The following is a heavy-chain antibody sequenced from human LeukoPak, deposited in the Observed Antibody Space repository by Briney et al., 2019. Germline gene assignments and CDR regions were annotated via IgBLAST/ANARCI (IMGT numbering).Heavy chain of an antibody. CDR3: ARGGALLEDTGYSSGWYTY. D-gene: IGHD6-19*01. Sequence: GGSLRLSCAASGFTFSSYGMSWVRQAPGRGLEWVSGINWNGGSTGYADSVKGRFTISRDNAKNSLYLQMNSLRAGDTALYYCARGGALLEDTGYSSGWYTYWGQGTLVTVSS. CDR2: INWNGGST. V-gene: IGHV3-20*04. J-gene: IGHJ4*02. CDR1: GFTFSSYG.